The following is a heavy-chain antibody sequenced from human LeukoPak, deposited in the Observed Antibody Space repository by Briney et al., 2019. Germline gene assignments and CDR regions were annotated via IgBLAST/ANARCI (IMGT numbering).Heavy chain of an antibody. V-gene: IGHV3-30-3*01. D-gene: IGHD3-16*01. CDR3: ARDRQVYYHSHGIDV. CDR2: ISYDGSNK. Sequence: GGSLRLSCAASGFTFSNYAIHWVRQAPGKGLEWVAFISYDGSNKYYADSVKGRFTISRDSSKNTLYLQKNSLRAEDTALYYCARDRQVYYHSHGIDVWGQGTTVTVSS. J-gene: IGHJ6*02. CDR1: GFTFSNYA.